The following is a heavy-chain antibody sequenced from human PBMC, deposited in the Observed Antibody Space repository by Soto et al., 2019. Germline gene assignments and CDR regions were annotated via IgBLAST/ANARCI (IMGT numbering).Heavy chain of an antibody. CDR1: GFTFSNYP. Sequence: QVQLVESGGGVVQPGRSLRLSCAASGFTFSNYPLHRVRQAPGKGLEWVAVISYDGNYEYYADSVKGRFTISRDNSKNTLFLQMNSLRVDDTAVYYCARASVAGTWGYYLDYWGQGALVTVSS. CDR3: ARASVAGTWGYYLDY. CDR2: ISYDGNYE. V-gene: IGHV3-30-3*01. D-gene: IGHD6-19*01. J-gene: IGHJ4*02.